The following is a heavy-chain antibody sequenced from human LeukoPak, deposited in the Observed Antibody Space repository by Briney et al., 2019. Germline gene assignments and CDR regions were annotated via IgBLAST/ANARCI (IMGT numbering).Heavy chain of an antibody. V-gene: IGHV3-53*01. CDR2: IYSAGNT. CDR3: ATSSGGYGDYGFDY. CDR1: GFTVSSNH. J-gene: IGHJ4*02. D-gene: IGHD4-17*01. Sequence: GGSLRPSCAASGFTVSSNHMSGVRQAPGKGLEWVSIIYSAGNTYYADSVKGRFTISRDNSKNTLYLQMNSLRAEDTAVYYCATSSGGYGDYGFDYWGQGTLVTVSS.